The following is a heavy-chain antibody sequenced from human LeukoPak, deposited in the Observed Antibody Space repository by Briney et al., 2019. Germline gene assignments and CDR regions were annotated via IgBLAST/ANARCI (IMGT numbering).Heavy chain of an antibody. D-gene: IGHD6-13*01. CDR3: ARARSSSWYFAFDF. J-gene: IGHJ3*01. Sequence: ASLKASCKASGYTFTGYYIHWVRQAPGQGLEWMGWINPNSGGTNYAQKFQGRVSMTRDTSVTTTYMELSSLRSDDTAMYYCARARSSSWYFAFDFWGQGTMVTVSS. CDR2: INPNSGGT. V-gene: IGHV1-2*02. CDR1: GYTFTGYY.